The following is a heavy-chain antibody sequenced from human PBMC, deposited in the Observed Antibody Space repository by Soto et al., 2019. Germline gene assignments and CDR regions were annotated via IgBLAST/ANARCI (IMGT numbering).Heavy chain of an antibody. CDR2: IYSGGTT. D-gene: IGHD3-3*01. CDR1: GFTVIRDY. V-gene: IGHV3-53*02. Sequence: EEQLVETGGGLIQPGGSLRLSCAVSGFTVIRDYMNWVRQAPGKGLEWVSVIYSGGTTSHAHSVKGRFTISRDNAGNTLFLQKNSLRAEDTAMYYCARLTEWNAFDLWGQGIMVTVSS. CDR3: ARLTEWNAFDL. J-gene: IGHJ3*01.